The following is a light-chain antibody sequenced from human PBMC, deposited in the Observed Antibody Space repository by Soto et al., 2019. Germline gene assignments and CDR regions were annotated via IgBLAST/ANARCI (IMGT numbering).Light chain of an antibody. V-gene: IGKV3-20*01. CDR1: QSVSSSY. Sequence: EIVLTQSPGTLSLSPGERATLSCRASQSVSSSYLAWYQQKPGQAPRVLIYGASSRATGIPDRFSGSGSGTDFTLTISRLEPEDFAVYYCQQYRSSPPYTFGQGTKLEIK. CDR2: GAS. CDR3: QQYRSSPPYT. J-gene: IGKJ2*01.